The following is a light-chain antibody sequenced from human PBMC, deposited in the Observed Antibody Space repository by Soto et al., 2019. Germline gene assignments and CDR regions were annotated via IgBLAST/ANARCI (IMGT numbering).Light chain of an antibody. CDR3: QQYNSSPLT. CDR2: DAS. Sequence: DIQMTQSPSTLSASVGDRVTITCRASQSISSWLAWYQQKPGKAPKLLIYDASSLESGVPSRFSGSGSGTEFTLTISSLQPDDFATYYCQQYNSSPLTFGTATKVDIK. V-gene: IGKV1-5*01. CDR1: QSISSW. J-gene: IGKJ3*01.